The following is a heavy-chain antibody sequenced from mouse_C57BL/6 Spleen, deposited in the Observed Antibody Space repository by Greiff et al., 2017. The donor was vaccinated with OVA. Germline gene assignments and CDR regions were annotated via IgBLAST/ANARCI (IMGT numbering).Heavy chain of an antibody. V-gene: IGHV1-69*01. CDR1: GYTFTSYW. Sequence: QVQLQQPGAELVMPGASVKLSCKASGYTFTSYWMHWVKQRPGQGLEWIGEIDPSDSYTNYNQKFKGKSTLTVDKSSSPAYMQLSSLTSEDSAVYYCARGGDVYYFDYWGQGTTLTVSS. J-gene: IGHJ2*01. D-gene: IGHD3-3*01. CDR2: IDPSDSYT. CDR3: ARGGDVYYFDY.